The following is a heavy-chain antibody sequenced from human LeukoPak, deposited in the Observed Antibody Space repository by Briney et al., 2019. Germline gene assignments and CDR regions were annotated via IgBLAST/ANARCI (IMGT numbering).Heavy chain of an antibody. D-gene: IGHD2-21*02. J-gene: IGHJ4*02. Sequence: PGGSLRLSCAASGFTFSSYSMNWVRQAPGKELEWILYSSSSSSTIYYADSVKGRFTISRDNAKNSLYLQMNSLRDEDTAVYYCAVSLRSLVVVTAIPAAFDYWGQGTLVTVSS. CDR1: GFTFSSYS. CDR3: AVSLRSLVVVTAIPAAFDY. V-gene: IGHV3-48*02. CDR2: SSSSSSTI.